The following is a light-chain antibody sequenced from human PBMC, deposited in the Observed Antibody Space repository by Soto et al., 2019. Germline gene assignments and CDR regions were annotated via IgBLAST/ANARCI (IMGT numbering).Light chain of an antibody. CDR2: AAS. J-gene: IGKJ3*01. Sequence: DIQLTQSPSFLSASVGDRVTITCRASQGISSYLAWYQQKPGKAPKLLIYAASTLQSGVPSRFSGSGSGTEFTITISSLQPEDFATYYCQHLGFTFGPGTKVDIK. CDR1: QGISSY. CDR3: QHLGFT. V-gene: IGKV1-9*01.